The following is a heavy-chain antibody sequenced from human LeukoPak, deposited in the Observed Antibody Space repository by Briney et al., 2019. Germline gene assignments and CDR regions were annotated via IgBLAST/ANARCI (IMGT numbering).Heavy chain of an antibody. V-gene: IGHV3-21*01. J-gene: IGHJ3*02. CDR2: ISSSSSDI. D-gene: IGHD6-6*01. CDR1: GFTFSSYT. Sequence: GGSLRLSCAASGFTFSSYTMNWVRQAPGKGLEWVSCISSSSSDIYYADSVKGRFTISRDNAQNSLYLQMNSLRAEDTAVYYCARDRTAAWTDDAFDIWGQGTMVIVSS. CDR3: ARDRTAAWTDDAFDI.